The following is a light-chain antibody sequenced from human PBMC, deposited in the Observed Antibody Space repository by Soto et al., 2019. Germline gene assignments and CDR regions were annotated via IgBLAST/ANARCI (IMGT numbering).Light chain of an antibody. CDR3: QQYKSFWT. V-gene: IGKV4-1*01. J-gene: IGKJ1*01. Sequence: DIVMTQSPDSLAVSLGERATINCKSSQSVLYSSNNKNYLAWYQQKPGQPPKLLIYWASTRESGVPDRFSGSGSGTDFTLTISSLQPDDFATYYCQQYKSFWTFGQGTKVDIK. CDR1: QSVLYSSNNKNY. CDR2: WAS.